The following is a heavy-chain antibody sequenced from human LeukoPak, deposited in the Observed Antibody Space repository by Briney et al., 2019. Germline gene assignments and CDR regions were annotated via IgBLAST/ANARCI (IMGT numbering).Heavy chain of an antibody. Sequence: PGESLKISCKRSDYSFTSYWIGWVGQMPGKGLEWMGIIYPGDSDTRYSPSFQGEATSSAATSSSTAYLQWSSLKASDTAMYYCARPRLRFLEWLSIDYWGQGTLVTVSS. CDR1: DYSFTSYW. CDR3: ARPRLRFLEWLSIDY. CDR2: IYPGDSDT. V-gene: IGHV5-51*01. J-gene: IGHJ4*02. D-gene: IGHD3-3*01.